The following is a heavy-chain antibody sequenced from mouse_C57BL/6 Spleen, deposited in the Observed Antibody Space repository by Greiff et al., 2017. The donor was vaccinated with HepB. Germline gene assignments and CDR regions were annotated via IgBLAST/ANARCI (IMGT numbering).Heavy chain of an antibody. V-gene: IGHV1-69*01. CDR2: IDPSDSYT. CDR3: ARRWDYYGSSYAMDY. Sequence: QVQLQQSGPELVKPGASVKISCKASGYAFSSSWMNWVKQRPGQGLEWIGEIDPSDSYTNYNQKFKGKSTLTVDKSSSTAYMQLSSLTSEDSAVYYCARRWDYYGSSYAMDYWGQGTSVTVSS. J-gene: IGHJ4*01. D-gene: IGHD1-1*01. CDR1: GYAFSSSW.